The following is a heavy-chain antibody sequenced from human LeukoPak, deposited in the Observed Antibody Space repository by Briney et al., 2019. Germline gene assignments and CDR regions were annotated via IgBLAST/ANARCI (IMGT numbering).Heavy chain of an antibody. Sequence: GGSLRLSCAASGFTFTNFGMHWVRRAPGKGLDWVAFIRYDGTNIDYADSVKGRFTISRDNSKNMLYLQMNSLRVEDMAVFYCAKDKGSGTYSLVGWGQGTQVTVSS. J-gene: IGHJ4*02. V-gene: IGHV3-30*02. CDR2: IRYDGTNI. D-gene: IGHD1-26*01. CDR1: GFTFTNFG. CDR3: AKDKGSGTYSLVG.